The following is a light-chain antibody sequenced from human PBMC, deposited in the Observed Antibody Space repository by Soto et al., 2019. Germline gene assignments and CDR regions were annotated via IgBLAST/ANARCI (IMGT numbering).Light chain of an antibody. V-gene: IGLV2-14*01. CDR3: SSYTTITSFIL. CDR1: SSDIGNYDF. J-gene: IGLJ2*01. CDR2: EVS. Sequence: QSALTQPASVSGSPGQSITISCTGTSSDIGNYDFVSWYQQVPGTAPKAMIYEVSSRPSGVSNRFSGSKSGNTASLTISGLQAEDEAYYYCSSYTTITSFILFGGGTQLTVL.